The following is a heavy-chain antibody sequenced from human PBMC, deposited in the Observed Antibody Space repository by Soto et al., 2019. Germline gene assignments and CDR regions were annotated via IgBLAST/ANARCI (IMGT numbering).Heavy chain of an antibody. J-gene: IGHJ4*02. D-gene: IGHD2-21*02. V-gene: IGHV6-1*01. CDR3: ARAYCGGDCYSPSELDY. CDR2: TYYRSKWYN. CDR1: GDSVSSNSAA. Sequence: SQTLSLTCAISGDSVSSNSAAWNWIRQSPSRGLEWLGRTYYRSKWYNDYAVSVKSRITINPDTSKDQFSLNLNSVTAADTAVYYCARAYCGGDCYSPSELDYWGQGTLVTVSS.